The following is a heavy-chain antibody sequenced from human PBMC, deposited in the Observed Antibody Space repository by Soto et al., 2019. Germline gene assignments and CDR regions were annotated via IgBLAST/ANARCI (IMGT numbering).Heavy chain of an antibody. CDR2: IVGNGGDT. CDR3: VKGSSYYYSSATYYRF. Sequence: GGSLRLSCAASGFTFSDYAMTWVRQAPGKGLEWVAAIVGNGGDTYYADSVKGRLTVSRDNSKNTLYLRMNSLRAEDTAVYSCVKGSSYYYSSATYYRFWGQGTLVTVSS. J-gene: IGHJ4*02. CDR1: GFTFSDYA. V-gene: IGHV3-23*01. D-gene: IGHD3-10*01.